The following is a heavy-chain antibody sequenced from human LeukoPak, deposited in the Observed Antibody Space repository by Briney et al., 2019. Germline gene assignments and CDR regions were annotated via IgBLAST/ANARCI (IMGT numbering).Heavy chain of an antibody. CDR1: GFSLSTSGVG. D-gene: IGHD3-16*02. V-gene: IGHV2-5*02. Sequence: SGPTLVKPTQTLTLTCTFSGFSLSTSGVGVGWIRQPPGKAPEWLALIYWDDDKRYSPSLKSRLTITKDTSKNQVVLTMTNMDPVDTATYYCAHRRVPPFMITFGGVIGPFDYWGQGTLVTVSS. J-gene: IGHJ4*02. CDR3: AHRRVPPFMITFGGVIGPFDY. CDR2: IYWDDDK.